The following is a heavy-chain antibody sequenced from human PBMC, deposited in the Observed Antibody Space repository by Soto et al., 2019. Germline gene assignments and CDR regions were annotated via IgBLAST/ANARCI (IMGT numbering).Heavy chain of an antibody. CDR1: GGTFSSYA. CDR3: AREPPSGSYHYFDY. Sequence: QVQLVQSGAEVKKPGSSVKVSRKASGGTFSSYAISWVRQAPGQGLEWMGGIIPIFGTANYAQKFQGRVTITADESTSTAYMALSSLRSEDTAVYYCAREPPSGSYHYFDYWGQGTLVTVSS. V-gene: IGHV1-69*12. D-gene: IGHD1-26*01. CDR2: IIPIFGTA. J-gene: IGHJ4*02.